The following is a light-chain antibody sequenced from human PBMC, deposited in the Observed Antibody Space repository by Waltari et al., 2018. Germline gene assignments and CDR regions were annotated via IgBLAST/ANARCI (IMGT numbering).Light chain of an antibody. Sequence: QSALTQPPSVSGSPGQSISISCTGISSDVGGFNFVSWYQQHPGKAPKLMIYDVFNRPSGGSTRFSGSKSDNAASLAISGLQAEDEAVYYCSSYTASPPHVVFGGGTKVTVL. J-gene: IGLJ2*01. CDR2: DVF. V-gene: IGLV2-14*03. CDR1: SSDVGGFNF. CDR3: SSYTASPPHVV.